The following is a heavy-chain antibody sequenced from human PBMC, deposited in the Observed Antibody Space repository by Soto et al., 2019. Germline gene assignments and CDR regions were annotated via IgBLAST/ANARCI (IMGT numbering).Heavy chain of an antibody. D-gene: IGHD3-9*01. Sequence: QVQLQQWGAGPLRPLETLSLTCGVSGGSFSGYYWAWIRQSPGKGLEWIGEINDRASINYNPSLKSRVSISVDTSKNHYSLHVRSVPAADTAVYYCARESHDILTGPPWVWYFDLWGRGTLVTVSS. V-gene: IGHV4-34*01. CDR3: ARESHDILTGPPWVWYFDL. CDR1: GGSFSGYY. J-gene: IGHJ2*01. CDR2: INDRASI.